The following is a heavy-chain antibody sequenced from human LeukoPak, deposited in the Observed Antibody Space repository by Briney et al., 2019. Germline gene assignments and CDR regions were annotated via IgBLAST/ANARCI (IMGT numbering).Heavy chain of an antibody. V-gene: IGHV3-21*01. CDR2: ISSSSSYI. Sequence: PGGSLRLSCAASGFTFSSYWMHWVRQAPGKGLEWVSSISSSSSYIYYADSVKGRFTISRDNAKNSLYLQMNSLRAEDTAVYYCAREFGKEYSGYEAASYWGQGTLVTVSS. D-gene: IGHD5-12*01. CDR3: AREFGKEYSGYEAASY. J-gene: IGHJ4*02. CDR1: GFTFSSYW.